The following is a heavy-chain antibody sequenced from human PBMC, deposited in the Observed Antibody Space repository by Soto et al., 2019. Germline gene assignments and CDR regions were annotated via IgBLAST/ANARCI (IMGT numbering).Heavy chain of an antibody. CDR1: GGSISSSSYY. J-gene: IGHJ6*02. CDR3: ASVNSGGGSGLWGVSGMDV. Sequence: PSETLSLTCTVSGGSISSSSYYWGWIRQPPGKGLEWIGSIYYSGSTYYNPSLKSRVTISVDTSKNQFSLKLSSVTAADTAVYYCASVNSGGGSGLWGVSGMDVWGQGTTVTVSS. D-gene: IGHD2-8*02. CDR2: IYYSGST. V-gene: IGHV4-39*01.